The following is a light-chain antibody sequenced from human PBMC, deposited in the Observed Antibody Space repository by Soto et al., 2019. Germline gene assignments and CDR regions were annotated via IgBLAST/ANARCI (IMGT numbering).Light chain of an antibody. V-gene: IGLV2-14*03. CDR3: SSYAGSFYV. CDR1: NSDVGSNYVSWY. J-gene: IGLJ1*01. Sequence: QSALTQPASVSGSPGQSITISCTGTNSDVGSNYVSWYVSWYQQHPGKVPKLMIYDDDDRPSGVSNRFSGSKSGNTASLTVSGLQAEDEADYYCSSYAGSFYVFGTGTKLTVL. CDR2: DDD.